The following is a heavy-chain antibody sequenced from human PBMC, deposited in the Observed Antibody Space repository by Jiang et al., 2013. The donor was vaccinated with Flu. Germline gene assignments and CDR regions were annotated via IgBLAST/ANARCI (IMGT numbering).Heavy chain of an antibody. J-gene: IGHJ4*02. D-gene: IGHD3-10*01. Sequence: QLVESGAEVKKPGEPLKISCQGSGYVFANYWVTWVRQVPGKGLEWVGSIYPGNSDIRYSPSFQGQVTISAETSISVAFLQWSSLKASDTAIYYCTRHLTASYSAALDHWGQGSLVIVSS. CDR3: TRHLTASYSAALDH. V-gene: IGHV5-51*01. CDR1: GYVFANYW. CDR2: IYPGNSDI.